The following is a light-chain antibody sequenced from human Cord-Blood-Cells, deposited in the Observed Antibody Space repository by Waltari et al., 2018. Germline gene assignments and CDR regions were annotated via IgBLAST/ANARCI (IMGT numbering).Light chain of an antibody. J-gene: IGKJ4*01. V-gene: IGKV4-1*01. Sequence: DIVMTQSPDSLDVSLGERATINCKYRQSVLYSSNNKNYLAWYQQKPGQPPKLIIYWSSTRESGVPDRFSGSGSGTDFTLTISSLQAEDVAVYYCQQYYSTPLTFGGGTKVEIK. CDR2: WSS. CDR3: QQYYSTPLT. CDR1: QSVLYSSNNKNY.